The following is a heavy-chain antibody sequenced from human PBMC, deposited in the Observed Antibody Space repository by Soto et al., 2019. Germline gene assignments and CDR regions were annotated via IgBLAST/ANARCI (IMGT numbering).Heavy chain of an antibody. CDR1: GGSISSGGYS. D-gene: IGHD3-9*01. CDR3: ARHPGYYDILTGYTTYYFDY. V-gene: IGHV4-30-2*01. J-gene: IGHJ4*02. CDR2: MYHSGST. Sequence: SETLSLTCAVSGGSISSGGYSWSWIRQPPGKGLEWIGYMYHSGSTYYNPSLKSRVTISIDRSKNQFSLKLSSVTAADTAVYYCARHPGYYDILTGYTTYYFDYWGQGILVTVS.